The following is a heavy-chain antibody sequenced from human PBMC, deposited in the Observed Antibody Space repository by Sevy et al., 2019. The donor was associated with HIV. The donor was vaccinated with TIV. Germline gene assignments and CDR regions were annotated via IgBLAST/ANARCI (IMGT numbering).Heavy chain of an antibody. Sequence: SETLSLTCTVSGGSVSSGSYYWSWIRQPPGKGLEWIGYIYYSGSTNYNPSLKSRVTMSVDTSKNQFSLKLSSVTAADTAVYYCARDSGSVAGPYFDYWGQGTLVTVSS. CDR1: GGSVSSGSYY. V-gene: IGHV4-61*01. J-gene: IGHJ4*02. CDR2: IYYSGST. D-gene: IGHD6-19*01. CDR3: ARDSGSVAGPYFDY.